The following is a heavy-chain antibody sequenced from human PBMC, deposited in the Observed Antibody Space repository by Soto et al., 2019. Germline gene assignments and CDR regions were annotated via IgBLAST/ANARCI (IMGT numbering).Heavy chain of an antibody. V-gene: IGHV1-8*01. J-gene: IGHJ3*02. CDR1: GYTFTSYD. Sequence: ASVKVSCKASGYTFTSYDINWLRQATGQGLEWMGWMNPNSGNTGYAQKFQGRVTMTRNTSISTAYMELSSLRSEDTAVYYCARGGRYYDSSGYWRDDAFDIWGQGTMVTVSS. D-gene: IGHD3-22*01. CDR2: MNPNSGNT. CDR3: ARGGRYYDSSGYWRDDAFDI.